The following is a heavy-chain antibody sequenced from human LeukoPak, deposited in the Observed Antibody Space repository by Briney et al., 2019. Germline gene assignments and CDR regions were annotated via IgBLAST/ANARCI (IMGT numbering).Heavy chain of an antibody. V-gene: IGHV4-34*01. Sequence: SETLSLTCAVYGGSFSGYYWSWIRQPPGKGLEWIGEINHSGSTNYNPSLKSRVTISVDTSKNQFSLKLSSVTAADTAVYYCARGRSSSYCSSTSCYKNWFDPWGQGALATVSS. J-gene: IGHJ5*02. CDR2: INHSGST. D-gene: IGHD2-2*02. CDR3: ARGRSSSYCSSTSCYKNWFDP. CDR1: GGSFSGYY.